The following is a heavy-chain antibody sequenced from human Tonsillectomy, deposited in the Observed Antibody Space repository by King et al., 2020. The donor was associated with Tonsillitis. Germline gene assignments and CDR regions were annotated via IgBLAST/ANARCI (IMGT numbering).Heavy chain of an antibody. Sequence: VQLVESGGGLVQPGGSLRLSWAASGFTFSSYKMNWVRQAPGKGLEWVSYISSTTNTRYHADSVQGRFTISRDNAKNSLYLQMNNLRAEDTAVYYCARDDSSGYFDAFDYWGQGTLVTVSS. CDR2: ISSTTNTR. D-gene: IGHD3-22*01. V-gene: IGHV3-48*01. CDR3: ARDDSSGYFDAFDY. CDR1: GFTFSSYK. J-gene: IGHJ4*02.